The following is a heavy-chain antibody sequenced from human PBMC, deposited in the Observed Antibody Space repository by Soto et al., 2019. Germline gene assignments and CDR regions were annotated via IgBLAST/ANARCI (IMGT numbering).Heavy chain of an antibody. V-gene: IGHV3-30-3*01. Sequence: QVQLVESGGGVVQPGRSLRLSCAASGFTFSSYAMHWVRQAPGKGLEWVAVISYDGSNKYYADSVKGRFTITRDNSKNTLYLQMNSLRAEDTAVYYCARAYSGSYEYYFDYWGQGTLVTVCS. J-gene: IGHJ4*02. CDR2: ISYDGSNK. CDR1: GFTFSSYA. D-gene: IGHD1-26*01. CDR3: ARAYSGSYEYYFDY.